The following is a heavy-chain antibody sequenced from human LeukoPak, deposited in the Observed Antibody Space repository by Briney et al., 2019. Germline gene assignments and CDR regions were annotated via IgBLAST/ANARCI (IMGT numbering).Heavy chain of an antibody. D-gene: IGHD2-21*02. CDR2: ISGGGGST. J-gene: IGHJ5*02. Sequence: GGSLRLSCAASGFTFSSVAMNWVRQAPGKGLEWVSGISGGGGSTYSADSVKGRFTISRDNSKNTLSLQMNSLRADDTALYYCAKGTAINHFRWFDPWGQGTLVTVSS. CDR3: AKGTAINHFRWFDP. CDR1: GFTFSSVA. V-gene: IGHV3-23*01.